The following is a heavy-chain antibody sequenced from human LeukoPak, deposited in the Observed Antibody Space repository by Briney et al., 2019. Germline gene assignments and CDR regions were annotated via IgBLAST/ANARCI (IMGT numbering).Heavy chain of an antibody. Sequence: SVKVSCKASGGTFNTFAISWVRQAPGQGLEWMGGIIPFFGSANYAQRFQDRFTITTDESTTTAYMELNGLTSDDTAVYYCARPDFSGFDWGFDFWGQGTLITVSS. CDR3: ARPDFSGFDWGFDF. D-gene: IGHD5-12*01. J-gene: IGHJ4*02. CDR1: GGTFNTFA. CDR2: IIPFFGSA. V-gene: IGHV1-69*05.